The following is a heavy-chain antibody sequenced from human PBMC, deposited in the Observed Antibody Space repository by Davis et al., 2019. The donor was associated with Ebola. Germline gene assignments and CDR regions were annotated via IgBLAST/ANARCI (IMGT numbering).Heavy chain of an antibody. Sequence: SLKISCAASGFTFSSYAMHWVRQAPGKGLEWVSGISWNSGSIGYADSVKGRFTISRDNAKNSLYLQMNSLRTEDTALYYCAKDRADFSAFDFWGQGTVVTV. D-gene: IGHD3/OR15-3a*01. V-gene: IGHV3-9*01. CDR2: ISWNSGSI. CDR1: GFTFSSYA. J-gene: IGHJ3*01. CDR3: AKDRADFSAFDF.